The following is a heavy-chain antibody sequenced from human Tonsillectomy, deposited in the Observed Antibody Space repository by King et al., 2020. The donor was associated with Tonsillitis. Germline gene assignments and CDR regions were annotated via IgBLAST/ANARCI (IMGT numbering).Heavy chain of an antibody. Sequence: VQLVESGAEVKKPGASVKVSCKASGYTLIDYYMHWVRQAPGQGLEWMGIINPSGEYTSYAQKFLGRVTVTSDRSTSTVYMELSSLTSEDTAVYYCARGDPYCGGDCYWADLDYWGQGTLVTVSS. V-gene: IGHV1-46*01. CDR2: INPSGEYT. J-gene: IGHJ4*02. CDR1: GYTLIDYY. CDR3: ARGDPYCGGDCYWADLDY. D-gene: IGHD2-21*02.